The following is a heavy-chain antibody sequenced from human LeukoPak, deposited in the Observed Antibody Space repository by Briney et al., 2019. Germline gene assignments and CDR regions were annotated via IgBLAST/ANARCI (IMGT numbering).Heavy chain of an antibody. CDR3: AWVDTGMVIDY. CDR1: GGSFSSYA. Sequence: ASVKVSCKASGGSFSSYAISWVRQAPAQGLEWMGRIILILGIANYAQKFQGRGTITADKSTSTAYLELSSLGPEDTAGYYCAWVDTGMVIDYWGQGTLATVSS. V-gene: IGHV1-69*04. J-gene: IGHJ4*02. CDR2: IILILGIA. D-gene: IGHD5-18*01.